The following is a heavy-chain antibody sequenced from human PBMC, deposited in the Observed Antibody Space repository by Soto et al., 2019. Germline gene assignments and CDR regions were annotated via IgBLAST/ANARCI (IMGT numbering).Heavy chain of an antibody. J-gene: IGHJ4*02. D-gene: IGHD3-10*01. V-gene: IGHV3-15*01. Sequence: GGSLRLSCAASGFTFSNAWMSWVRQAPGKGLEWVGRIKSKTDGGTTDYAAPVKGRFTISRDDSKNTLYLQMNSLKTEDTAVYYCTTSRRYYYGSGSYYNTGVLDYWGQGTLVTVSS. CDR2: IKSKTDGGTT. CDR3: TTSRRYYYGSGSYYNTGVLDY. CDR1: GFTFSNAW.